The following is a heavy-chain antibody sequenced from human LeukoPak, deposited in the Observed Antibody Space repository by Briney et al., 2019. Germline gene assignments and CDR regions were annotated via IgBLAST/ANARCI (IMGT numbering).Heavy chain of an antibody. CDR2: ISSDGSST. Sequence: GGSLRLSCVVSGFTLSRYWMYWVRQAPGRGLVWVSRISSDGSSTNYADSVKGRFTISRDNAKNTLYLQMNSLRAEDTAVYYCARVTSEGGIWGQGTLVTVSS. CDR1: GFTLSRYW. J-gene: IGHJ4*02. CDR3: ARVTSEGGI. V-gene: IGHV3-74*01. D-gene: IGHD3-16*01.